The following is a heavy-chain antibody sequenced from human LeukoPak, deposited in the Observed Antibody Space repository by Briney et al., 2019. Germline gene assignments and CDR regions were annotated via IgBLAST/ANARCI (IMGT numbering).Heavy chain of an antibody. CDR3: ARYGGNAFDV. J-gene: IGHJ3*01. V-gene: IGHV3-11*06. CDR1: GFTFSDYY. D-gene: IGHD4/OR15-4a*01. CDR2: ISSSSSYT. Sequence: GGSLRLSCAASGFTFSDYYMSWIRQAPGKGLEWVSYISSSSSYTNYADSVKGRFTISRDNAKNSLYLQMNSLRAEDTALYYCARYGGNAFDVWGQGTMVTVSS.